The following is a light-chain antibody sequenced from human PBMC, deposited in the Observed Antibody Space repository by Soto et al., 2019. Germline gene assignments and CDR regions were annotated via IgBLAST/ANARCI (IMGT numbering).Light chain of an antibody. CDR3: QQRYRTPIT. CDR1: QSISTY. V-gene: IGKV1-39*01. Sequence: DIQLTQSPSPLSASVGDRVAITCLASQSISTYLNWYQQKPGKAPKVLIYAASNLQSGVPPRFSGSGSGTDFTLTISSLQPEDGATDFGQQRYRTPITFGQGTRLEIK. J-gene: IGKJ5*01. CDR2: AAS.